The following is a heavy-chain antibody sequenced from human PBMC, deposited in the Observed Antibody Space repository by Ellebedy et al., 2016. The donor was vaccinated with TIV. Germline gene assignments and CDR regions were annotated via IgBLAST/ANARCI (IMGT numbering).Heavy chain of an antibody. J-gene: IGHJ6*02. CDR3: ARAGGIVVVPAPMDV. V-gene: IGHV3-33*08. Sequence: PGGSLRLSCAASGFTFSNYALSWVRQAPGKGLEWVAVIWYDGSNKYYADSVKGRFTISRDNSKNTLYLQMNSLRAEDTAVYYCARAGGIVVVPAPMDVWGQGTTVTVSS. CDR2: IWYDGSNK. D-gene: IGHD2-2*01. CDR1: GFTFSNYA.